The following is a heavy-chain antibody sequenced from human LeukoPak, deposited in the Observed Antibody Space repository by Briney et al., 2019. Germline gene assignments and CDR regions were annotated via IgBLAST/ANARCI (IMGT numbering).Heavy chain of an antibody. Sequence: PSETLSLTCTVSGGSISGYYWTWIRQTAGKGLEWIGRVHTSGTTNYNPSLKSRLTMSIDTSKKQVSLNLRSVTAADSAVYYCARDYRYYYGMDVWGQGTTVTVPS. V-gene: IGHV4-4*07. CDR3: ARDYRYYYGMDV. D-gene: IGHD1-26*01. CDR1: GGSISGYY. CDR2: VHTSGTT. J-gene: IGHJ6*02.